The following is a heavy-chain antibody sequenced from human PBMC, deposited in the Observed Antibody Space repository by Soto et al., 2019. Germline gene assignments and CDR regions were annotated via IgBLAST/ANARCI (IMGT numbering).Heavy chain of an antibody. CDR2: IWYDGSNK. CDR3: ASTAYYNWFDP. Sequence: PGGSLRLSCAASGFTFSSYVMHWVRQAPGKGLEWVAVIWYDGSNKYYADSVKGRFTISRDNSKNTLYLQMNSLRAEDTAVYYCASTAYYNWFDPWGQGTMVTV. CDR1: GFTFSSYV. D-gene: IGHD1-26*01. V-gene: IGHV3-33*01. J-gene: IGHJ5*02.